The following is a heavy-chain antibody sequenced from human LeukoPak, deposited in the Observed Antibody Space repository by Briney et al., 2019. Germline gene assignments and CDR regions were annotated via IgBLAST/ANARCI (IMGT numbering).Heavy chain of an antibody. V-gene: IGHV1-69*13. D-gene: IGHD3-10*01. CDR3: ARGDGELGWFDP. J-gene: IGHJ5*02. Sequence: SVKVSCKASGGTFSSYAISWVRQAPGQGLEWMGGIITIFGTANYAQKFQGRVTITADESTSTAYMELSSLRSEDTAVYYCARGDGELGWFDPWGQGTLVTVSS. CDR1: GGTFSSYA. CDR2: IITIFGTA.